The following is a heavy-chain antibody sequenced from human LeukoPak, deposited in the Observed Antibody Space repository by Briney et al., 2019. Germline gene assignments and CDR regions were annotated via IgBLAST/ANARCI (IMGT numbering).Heavy chain of an antibody. CDR3: ASPATPGITPIDY. CDR2: ISYDGSNK. CDR1: GFTFSSYA. J-gene: IGHJ4*02. V-gene: IGHV3-30-3*01. Sequence: PGGSLRLSCAASGFTFSSYAMHWVRQAPGKGLEWVAVISYDGSNKYYADSVKGRFTISRDNAKNSLYLQMNSLRAEDTAVYYCASPATPGITPIDYWGQGTLVTVSS. D-gene: IGHD1-20*01.